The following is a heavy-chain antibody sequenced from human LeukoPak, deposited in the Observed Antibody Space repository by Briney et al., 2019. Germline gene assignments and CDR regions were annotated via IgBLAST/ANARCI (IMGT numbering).Heavy chain of an antibody. CDR2: IRYSGST. CDR1: GGSISSNTYF. V-gene: IGHV4-39*01. D-gene: IGHD5/OR15-5a*01. Sequence: SETLSLTCSVSGGSISSNTYFWGWIRRPPGKGLEWIGSIRYSGSTYYNPSLKSRVTISVDTSKNQFSLNLSSLTAADTAVYYCATSDTVSTYNWFDPWGQGTLVTVS. CDR3: ATSDTVSTYNWFDP. J-gene: IGHJ5*02.